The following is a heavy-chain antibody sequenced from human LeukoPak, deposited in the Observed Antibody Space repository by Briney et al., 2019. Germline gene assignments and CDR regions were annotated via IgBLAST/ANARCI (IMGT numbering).Heavy chain of an antibody. CDR2: IYSGGST. Sequence: GGSLRLSCAASGFTVSSNYMSWVRQAPGKGLEWVSVIYSGGSTYYADSVKGRFTISRDNSKNTLYLQMNSLRAEDTAVYYCARESRIAARNFDYWGQGTLVTVSS. D-gene: IGHD6-6*01. CDR1: GFTVSSNY. J-gene: IGHJ4*02. CDR3: ARESRIAARNFDY. V-gene: IGHV3-66*01.